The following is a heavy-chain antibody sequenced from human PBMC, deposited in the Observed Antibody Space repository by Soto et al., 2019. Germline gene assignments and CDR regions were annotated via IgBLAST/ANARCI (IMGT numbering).Heavy chain of an antibody. CDR3: ATLGAPGGFWSGYAQTYYYGMDV. J-gene: IGHJ6*02. CDR2: ISSSSSYI. Sequence: GGSLRLSCAASGFTFSSYSMNWVRQAPGKGLEWVSSISSSSSYIYYADSVKGRFTISRDNAKNSLYLQMNSLRAEDTAVYYCATLGAPGGFWSGYAQTYYYGMDVWGQGTTVTVSS. D-gene: IGHD3-3*01. CDR1: GFTFSSYS. V-gene: IGHV3-21*01.